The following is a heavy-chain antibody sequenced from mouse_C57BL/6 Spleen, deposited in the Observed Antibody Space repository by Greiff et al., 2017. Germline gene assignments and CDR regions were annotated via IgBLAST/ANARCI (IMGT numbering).Heavy chain of an antibody. CDR2: INPSSGYT. CDR3: ARFPPITPGGYYFDY. D-gene: IGHD1-1*01. Sequence: VQLQQSGAELAKPGASVKLSCTASGYTFTSYWMHWVKQRPGQGLEWIGYINPSSGYTNYNQKVKDKATLTADKSSSTAYMQLSSLTYEDSAVYYCARFPPITPGGYYFDYWGQGTTLTVSS. CDR1: GYTFTSYW. V-gene: IGHV1-7*01. J-gene: IGHJ2*01.